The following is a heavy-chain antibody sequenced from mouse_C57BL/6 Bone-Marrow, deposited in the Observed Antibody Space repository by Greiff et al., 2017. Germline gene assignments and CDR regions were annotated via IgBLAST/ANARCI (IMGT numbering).Heavy chain of an antibody. CDR3: AKDYGSSYWYFDV. CDR1: GYTFTSYD. CDR2: IYPRDGST. D-gene: IGHD1-1*01. J-gene: IGHJ1*03. Sequence: QVQLKQSGPELVKPGASVKLSCKASGYTFTSYDITWVKQRPGQGLEWIGWIYPRDGSTKYNEKFKGKATLTVDTSSSTAYMELHSLTSEDSAVYVCAKDYGSSYWYFDVWGTGTTVTVSS. V-gene: IGHV1-85*01.